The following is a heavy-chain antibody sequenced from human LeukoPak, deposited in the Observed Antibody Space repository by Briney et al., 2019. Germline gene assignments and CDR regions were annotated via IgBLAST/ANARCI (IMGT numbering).Heavy chain of an antibody. D-gene: IGHD6-13*01. Sequence: SETLSLTCTVSGGSVSIGIYSWSWIRQPPGKGLEWIGYIYYSGSSNYNPSLMSRVAISVDTSKNQFSLKLGSVTAADAAVYYCARGESSNWSFDYWGQGTLVTVSS. CDR2: IYYSGSS. J-gene: IGHJ4*02. CDR3: ARGESSNWSFDY. V-gene: IGHV4-61*01. CDR1: GGSVSIGIYS.